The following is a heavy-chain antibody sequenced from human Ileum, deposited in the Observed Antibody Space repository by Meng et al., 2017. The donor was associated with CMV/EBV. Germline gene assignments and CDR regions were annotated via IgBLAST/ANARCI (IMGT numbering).Heavy chain of an antibody. V-gene: IGHV4-34*02. CDR3: ASGDSLRAVDF. CDR2: VNNRGRT. D-gene: IGHD2-21*02. CDR1: GGPPHGFF. Sequence: QQWGAGLLKPSETLSRTCAGTGGPPHGFFSSWISQHPGRGLEWIGEVNNRGRTNSNPSLKSRLTISVDTSKNQFSLKLNSVTAADTAVYYCASGDSLRAVDFWGQGTLVTVSS. J-gene: IGHJ4*02.